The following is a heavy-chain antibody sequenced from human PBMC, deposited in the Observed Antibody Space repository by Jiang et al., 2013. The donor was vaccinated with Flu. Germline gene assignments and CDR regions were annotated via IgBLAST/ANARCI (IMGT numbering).Heavy chain of an antibody. V-gene: IGHV5-51*01. Sequence: RESLNISCKASGYNFSAYWIGWVRQMPGKGLELMGIIYPGDSDTRYSPSFQGQVTISADTSINTAYLRWNSLRAPDIAIYYCARTILAGGGNDAFGVWARGHWSPSL. CDR3: ARTILAGGGNDAFGV. CDR1: GYNFSAYW. J-gene: IGHJ3*01. D-gene: IGHD3-3*02. CDR2: IYPGDSDT.